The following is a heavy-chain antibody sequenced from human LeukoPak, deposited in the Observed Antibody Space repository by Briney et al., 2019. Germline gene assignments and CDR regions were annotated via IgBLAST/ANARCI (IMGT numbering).Heavy chain of an antibody. V-gene: IGHV5-51*01. CDR3: ARLNSSGYYRDLDY. CDR2: IYPGDSDT. D-gene: IGHD3-22*01. Sequence: GESLKISCKAAGYSFTSYCIGWVRQMPGKGLEWMVIIYPGDSDTRYSPSFQGQVTISADKSIRTAYLQWSSLKASDTAMYYCARLNSSGYYRDLDYWGQGTLVTVSS. CDR1: GYSFTSYC. J-gene: IGHJ4*02.